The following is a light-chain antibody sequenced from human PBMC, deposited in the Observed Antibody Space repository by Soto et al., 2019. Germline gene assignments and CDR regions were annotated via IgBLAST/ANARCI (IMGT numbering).Light chain of an antibody. CDR2: AAS. J-gene: IGKJ5*01. CDR1: QSISSH. CDR3: QQTYTTPEIT. Sequence: DIQMTQSPSSLSASVGDRITITCRASQSISSHLNWYQQKPGKAPKLLIYAASSLQSGVPSRFSGSGSGTDFTLTISSLQPEDFAIYYCQQTYTTPEITFGQGTRLEI. V-gene: IGKV1-39*01.